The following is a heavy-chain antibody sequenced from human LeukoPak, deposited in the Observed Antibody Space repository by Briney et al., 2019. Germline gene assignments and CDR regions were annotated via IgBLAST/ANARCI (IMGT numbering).Heavy chain of an antibody. CDR3: VRESDVWSGPGIGRPLDV. V-gene: IGHV3-7*01. CDR1: GFTFSNSW. CDR2: IKEDGTDK. J-gene: IGHJ6*04. D-gene: IGHD3-3*01. Sequence: GGSLRLSCTASGFTFSNSWMTWVRRVPGRGLEWVANIKEDGTDKQYVDSVRGRFTISRDNGKNLVFLQMDGLRAEDTCVYHCVRESDVWSGPGIGRPLDVWGKGTTVTVSS.